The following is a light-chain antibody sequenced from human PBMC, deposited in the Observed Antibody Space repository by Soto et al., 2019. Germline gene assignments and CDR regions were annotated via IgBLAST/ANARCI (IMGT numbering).Light chain of an antibody. CDR3: QQSYSTAPYT. V-gene: IGKV1-39*01. CDR2: GAS. CDR1: QSISSY. Sequence: DIQMTQSPSSLSASVGDRVTITCRASQSISSYLNWYQHKPGKAPNLLIYGASSLQTGVSSRFSGSGSGTDFSHTISSLHSQDCETYFCQQSYSTAPYTYGKGTKLEI. J-gene: IGKJ2*01.